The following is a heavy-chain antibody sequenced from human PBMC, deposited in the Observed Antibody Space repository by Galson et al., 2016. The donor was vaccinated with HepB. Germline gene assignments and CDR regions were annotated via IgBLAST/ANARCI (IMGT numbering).Heavy chain of an antibody. J-gene: IGHJ6*02. D-gene: IGHD1-26*01. CDR1: GFTFKSYS. CDR2: ISSSSDTI. CDR3: GRDEWDFAVIGEPYGMDF. V-gene: IGHV3-48*02. Sequence: SLRLSCATSGFTFKSYSMNWVRQAPGKGLEWVSYISSSSDTIYYANSVKGRFTISRDNANNLLYLKMNSLRDADTAVYYWGRDEWDFAVIGEPYGMDFWGQGTTVTVSS.